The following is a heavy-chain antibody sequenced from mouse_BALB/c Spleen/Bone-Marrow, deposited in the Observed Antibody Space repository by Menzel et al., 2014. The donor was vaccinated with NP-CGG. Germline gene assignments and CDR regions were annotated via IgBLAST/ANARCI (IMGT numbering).Heavy chain of an antibody. D-gene: IGHD1-2*01. CDR3: ASATTATFYAMDY. Sequence: EVQLQQSGAELVKPGASVKLSCTVSGFNIRDTYMPWVRQSPEQGLEWMGGIDPANGNTKYDPRFQGKAAITADTSSNTAYLQLSSLTSEDTAVYYCASATTATFYAMDYWGQGTSVTVSS. CDR1: GFNIRDTY. J-gene: IGHJ4*01. CDR2: IDPANGNT. V-gene: IGHV14-3*02.